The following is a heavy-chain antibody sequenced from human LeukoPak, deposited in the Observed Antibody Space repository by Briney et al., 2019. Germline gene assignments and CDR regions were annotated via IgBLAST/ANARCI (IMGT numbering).Heavy chain of an antibody. CDR2: IYYSGST. V-gene: IGHV4-59*01. CDR1: GGSISSYY. CDR3: ARVVRGSPPYFDY. Sequence: SETLSLTCTVSGGSISSYYWSWIRQTPGKGLEWIGYIYYSGSTNYNPPLKSRVTISVDTSKNQFSLKLSSVTAADTAVYYCARVVRGSPPYFDYWGQGTLVTVSS. J-gene: IGHJ4*02. D-gene: IGHD1-26*01.